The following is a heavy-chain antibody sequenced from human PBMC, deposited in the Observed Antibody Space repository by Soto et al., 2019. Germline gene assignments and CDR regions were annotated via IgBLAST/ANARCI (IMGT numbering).Heavy chain of an antibody. CDR2: ISGSGGST. J-gene: IGHJ5*02. Sequence: PGGSLRLSCAASGFTVSSYVMSGVRQATGKGLEWVSAISGSGGSTYYADSVKGRFTISRDNSKNTLYLQMNSLRAEDTAVYYRAKMGLITVVVPAAMYNWFDPWGQGTLVTVSS. CDR1: GFTVSSYV. D-gene: IGHD2-2*01. V-gene: IGHV3-23*01. CDR3: AKMGLITVVVPAAMYNWFDP.